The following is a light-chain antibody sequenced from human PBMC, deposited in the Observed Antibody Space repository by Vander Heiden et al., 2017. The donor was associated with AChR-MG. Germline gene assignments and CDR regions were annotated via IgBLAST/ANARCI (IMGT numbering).Light chain of an antibody. J-gene: IGLJ3*02. CDR3: SSTDSGGNQRL. Sequence: SSALTQPLSASVSPGQMATIACAGDAVPQRFVHWYQQKAGPAPVLFMYEDTKRPSEIPERFSGSSSGTTATLTINGAQAEDEADYFCSSTDSGGNQRLFGGGTKLTVL. CDR2: EDT. CDR1: AVPQRF. V-gene: IGLV3-10*01.